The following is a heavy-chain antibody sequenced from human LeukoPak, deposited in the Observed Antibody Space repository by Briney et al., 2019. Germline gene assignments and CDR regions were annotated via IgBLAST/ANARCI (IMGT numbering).Heavy chain of an antibody. CDR2: ISSSSSYI. Sequence: GSLRLSCTASGFTFSSYSMNWVRQAPGKGLEWVSSISSSSSYIYYADSVKGRFTISGDNAKNSLYLQMNSLRAEDTAFYYCARVQQYDKFDYWGQGTLVTVSS. V-gene: IGHV3-21*04. D-gene: IGHD3-22*01. J-gene: IGHJ4*02. CDR3: ARVQQYDKFDY. CDR1: GFTFSSYS.